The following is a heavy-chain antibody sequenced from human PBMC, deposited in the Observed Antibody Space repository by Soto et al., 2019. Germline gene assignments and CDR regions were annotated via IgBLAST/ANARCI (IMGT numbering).Heavy chain of an antibody. D-gene: IGHD6-13*01. CDR1: GFTFSSYG. Sequence: QVQLVESGGGVVQPGRSLRLSCAASGFTFSSYGMHWVRQAPGKGLEWVAVISYDGSNKYYADSVKGRFTISRDNSKNTLYLQMNSLRAEDTAVYYCAKYWSRWATNDYWGQGTLVTVSS. CDR2: ISYDGSNK. CDR3: AKYWSRWATNDY. V-gene: IGHV3-30*18. J-gene: IGHJ4*02.